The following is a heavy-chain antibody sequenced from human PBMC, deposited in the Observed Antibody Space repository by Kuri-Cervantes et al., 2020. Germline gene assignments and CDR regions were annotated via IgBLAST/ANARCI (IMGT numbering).Heavy chain of an antibody. Sequence: GGSLRLSCAASGFTFSSYAMSWVRQAPGKGLEWVSAISGSGGGTYYADSVKGRFTISRDNSKNTLYLQMNSLRAEDTAVYYCAKDRGRYCSGGSCVYWGQGTLVTVSS. CDR2: ISGSGGGT. CDR3: AKDRGRYCSGGSCVY. V-gene: IGHV3-23*01. CDR1: GFTFSSYA. D-gene: IGHD2-15*01. J-gene: IGHJ4*02.